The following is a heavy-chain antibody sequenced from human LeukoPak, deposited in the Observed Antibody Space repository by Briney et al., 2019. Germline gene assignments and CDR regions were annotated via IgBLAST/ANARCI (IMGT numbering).Heavy chain of an antibody. CDR3: ARVSGSNGPDDAFDI. Sequence: ASVKVSCKASGYTLTSYDINWVRQATGQGLEWMGWMNPNSGNTGYAQKFQGRVTITWNTSISTAYMELSSLRSEDTAVYYCARVSGSNGPDDAFDIWGQGTMVTVSS. J-gene: IGHJ3*02. V-gene: IGHV1-8*03. D-gene: IGHD1-26*01. CDR1: GYTLTSYD. CDR2: MNPNSGNT.